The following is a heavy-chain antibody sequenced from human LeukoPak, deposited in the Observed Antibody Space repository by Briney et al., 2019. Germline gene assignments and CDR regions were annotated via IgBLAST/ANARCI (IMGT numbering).Heavy chain of an antibody. CDR3: ARVRGGN. CDR1: GFTFRSYG. D-gene: IGHD2/OR15-2a*01. Sequence: GTSLRLSCAASGFTFRSYGIHWVRQAPGKGLEWVAMISFDGTNKHYADSVKGRFTISRDNARDTLYLQMNSLRVDDTAVYYCARVRGGNWGRGTLVTVSS. V-gene: IGHV3-30*03. CDR2: ISFDGTNK. J-gene: IGHJ1*01.